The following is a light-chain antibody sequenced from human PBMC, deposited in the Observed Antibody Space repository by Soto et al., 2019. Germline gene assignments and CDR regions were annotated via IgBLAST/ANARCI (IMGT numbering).Light chain of an antibody. V-gene: IGLV4-60*03. CDR3: ATWDSSPQRGV. CDR2: LEGSGSY. CDR1: SGHSSYI. J-gene: IGLJ2*01. Sequence: QPVLTQSSSASASLGSSVKLTCTLSSGHSSYIIAWHQQQPGTAPRYLMKLEGSGSYNKGSGVPDRFSGSSSGADRYLTISDLQSEDEADYYCATWDSSPQRGVFGGGTQLTVL.